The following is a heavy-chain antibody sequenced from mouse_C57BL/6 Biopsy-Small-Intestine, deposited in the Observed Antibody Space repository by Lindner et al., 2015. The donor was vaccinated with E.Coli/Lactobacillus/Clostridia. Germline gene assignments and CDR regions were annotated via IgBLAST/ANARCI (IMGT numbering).Heavy chain of an antibody. CDR1: GYTFTNYW. J-gene: IGHJ4*01. V-gene: IGHV1-63*01. CDR2: IYPGGGYT. Sequence: VQLQESGAELVRPGTSVKMSCKASGYTFTNYWIGWAKQRPGHGLEWIGDIYPGGGYTNYNEKFKGKATLTADKSSSTAYMQFSSLTSEDSAIYYCARSNYDAMDYWGQGTSVTASS. CDR3: ARSNYDAMDY. D-gene: IGHD2-5*01.